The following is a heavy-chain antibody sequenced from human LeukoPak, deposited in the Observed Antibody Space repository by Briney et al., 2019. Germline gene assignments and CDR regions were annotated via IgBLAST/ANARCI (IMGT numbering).Heavy chain of an antibody. Sequence: ASVKVSCKASGYIFTGYYMHWVRQAPGQGLEWMGWINPNSGGTNYAQKFQGRVTMTRDTSISTAYMDLSSLRSDDTAVYYCATARDRNSVYSSLDYWGQGSLVTVSS. J-gene: IGHJ4*02. CDR3: ATARDRNSVYSSLDY. D-gene: IGHD5/OR15-5a*01. V-gene: IGHV1-2*02. CDR2: INPNSGGT. CDR1: GYIFTGYY.